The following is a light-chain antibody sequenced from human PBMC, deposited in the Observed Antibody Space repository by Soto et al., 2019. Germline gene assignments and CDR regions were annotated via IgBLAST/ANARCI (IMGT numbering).Light chain of an antibody. Sequence: DIQMTQSPSSLSASVGDRVTITCRASQSISSYLNWYQQKPGKAPKLLIYAASSLQSGVPSRFSGNGSGTDVTLTISSLQTEDFATYYCQQSYSTPWTFGQGTKVEIK. J-gene: IGKJ1*01. CDR1: QSISSY. V-gene: IGKV1-39*01. CDR3: QQSYSTPWT. CDR2: AAS.